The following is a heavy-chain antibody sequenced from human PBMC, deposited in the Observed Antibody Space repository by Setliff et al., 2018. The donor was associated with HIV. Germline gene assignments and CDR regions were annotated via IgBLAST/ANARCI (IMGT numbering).Heavy chain of an antibody. CDR1: GFTFSSYA. D-gene: IGHD6-6*01. J-gene: IGHJ4*02. CDR3: AKEPNLGGIAAPFDY. Sequence: GGSLRLSCAASGFTFSSYAMHWVRQAPGKGLEWVAVISYDGSNKYYADSVKGRLTISRDNSKNTLYLQMNSLRAEDTAVYYCAKEPNLGGIAAPFDYWGQGTLVTVSS. V-gene: IGHV3-30*04. CDR2: ISYDGSNK.